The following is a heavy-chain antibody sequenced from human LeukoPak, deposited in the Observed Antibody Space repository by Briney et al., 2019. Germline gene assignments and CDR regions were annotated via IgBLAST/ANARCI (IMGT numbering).Heavy chain of an antibody. V-gene: IGHV3-30*02. CDR2: ISYDGSKK. Sequence: PGGSLRLSCETSGFLFSGLGMHGVRQSPAKGLEGIAFISYDGSKKYYGDSVKGRFTISRDSSKNILYLQMNALTTEDTAVYYCAKDRGSGTYYLIPDYWGQGTLVIVSS. CDR1: GFLFSGLG. CDR3: AKDRGSGTYYLIPDY. J-gene: IGHJ4*02. D-gene: IGHD3-10*01.